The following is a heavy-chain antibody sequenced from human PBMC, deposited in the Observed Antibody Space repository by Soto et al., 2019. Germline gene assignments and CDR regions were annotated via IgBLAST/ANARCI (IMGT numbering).Heavy chain of an antibody. Sequence: SETLSLTCTVSGGSISSRDSCWGWIRQPPGKGLEWIGSFHYSGSTYYNPSLKSRVTISVDTSKNQLSLRVTSVTAADTAVYYCARGFGRSHFDYWGQGTLVTVSS. CDR3: ARGFGRSHFDY. D-gene: IGHD3-16*01. CDR1: GGSISSRDSC. CDR2: FHYSGST. V-gene: IGHV4-39*01. J-gene: IGHJ4*02.